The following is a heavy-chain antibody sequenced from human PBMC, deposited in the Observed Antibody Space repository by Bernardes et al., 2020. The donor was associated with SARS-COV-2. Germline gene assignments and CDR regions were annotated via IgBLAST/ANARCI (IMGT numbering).Heavy chain of an antibody. V-gene: IGHV3-7*03. D-gene: IGHD3-9*01. CDR1: GFTFSSYW. CDR2: IKQDGSEK. Sequence: GGSLRLSCAASGFTFSSYWMSWVRQAPGKGLEWVANIKQDGSEKYYVDSVKGRFTISRDNAKNSLYLQMNSLRAEDTAVYYCARASRYYDILTGYSPVHYFDYWGQGTLVTVSS. CDR3: ARASRYYDILTGYSPVHYFDY. J-gene: IGHJ4*02.